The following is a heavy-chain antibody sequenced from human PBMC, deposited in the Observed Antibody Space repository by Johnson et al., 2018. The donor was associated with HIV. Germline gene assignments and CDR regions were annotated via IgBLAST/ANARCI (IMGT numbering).Heavy chain of an antibody. CDR2: ISYDGSNK. D-gene: IGHD3-3*01. CDR1: GFTFSSYA. Sequence: QVQLVESGGGVVQPGRSLRLSCAASGFTFSSYAMHWVRQAPGKGLAWVAVISYDGSNKYYAAYVKGRFTISRENSKNTLYLQMNSLETEYTAMYYCAREGGDGFLEWLYTFDIWGQGTMVTVSS. CDR3: AREGGDGFLEWLYTFDI. V-gene: IGHV3-30-3*01. J-gene: IGHJ3*02.